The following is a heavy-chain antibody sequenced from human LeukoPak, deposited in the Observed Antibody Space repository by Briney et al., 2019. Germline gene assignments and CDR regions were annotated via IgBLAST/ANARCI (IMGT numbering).Heavy chain of an antibody. CDR1: GFTFSSYT. J-gene: IGHJ4*02. Sequence: PGRSLRLSCAASGFTFSSYTIHWVRQAPGKGLERVAVISFDGINKYYADSVKGRFSISRDNSKNTLYLQMNSLGAEDTAVYYCARGGNPRDGPDYWGQGTLVTVSS. CDR2: ISFDGINK. CDR3: ARGGNPRDGPDY. V-gene: IGHV3-30-3*01. D-gene: IGHD4-23*01.